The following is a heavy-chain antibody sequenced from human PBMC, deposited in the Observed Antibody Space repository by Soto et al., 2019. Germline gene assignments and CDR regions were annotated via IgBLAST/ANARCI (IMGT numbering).Heavy chain of an antibody. V-gene: IGHV1-3*01. J-gene: IGHJ4*02. D-gene: IGHD6-19*01. CDR1: GYTFTDYA. Sequence: QVHLVQSGAEVKKPGASVRVSCKASGYTFTDYAIHWVRQAPGQGLEWMGWINADNRYTKSSQRFQRRISLTRDISASTMYMELSGLTSDDTAVYFCARDRHGYTSGWYGVLDHWGQGTLVTVSS. CDR2: INADNRYT. CDR3: ARDRHGYTSGWYGVLDH.